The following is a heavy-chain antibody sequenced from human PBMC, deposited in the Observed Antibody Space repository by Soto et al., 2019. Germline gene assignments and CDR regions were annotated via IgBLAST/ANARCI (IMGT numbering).Heavy chain of an antibody. CDR3: ARDFSRGWEDY. CDR1: GFTFSSYW. Sequence: EVQLVESGGGLVQPGGSLRLSCAASGFTFSSYWMSWVRQAPGKGLEWVSSISSSSSYIYYADSLKGRFTISRDNAKNSVYLQMNSLRAEDTAVYYCARDFSRGWEDYWGQGTLVTVSS. CDR2: ISSSSSYI. D-gene: IGHD3-3*01. J-gene: IGHJ4*02. V-gene: IGHV3-21*01.